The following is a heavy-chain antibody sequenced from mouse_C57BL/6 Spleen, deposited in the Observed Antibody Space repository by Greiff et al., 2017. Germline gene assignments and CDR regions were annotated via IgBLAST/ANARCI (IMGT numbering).Heavy chain of an antibody. J-gene: IGHJ1*03. Sequence: QVQLQQPGAELVKPGASVKISCKASGYAFTSYWMNWVKQRPGQGLEWIGQIYPGDGDTNYNGKFKGKATLTADKSSSTAYMQLSSLTSEDSAVDFCARCYYDSSFDVWGTGTTVTVSS. D-gene: IGHD1-1*01. CDR1: GYAFTSYW. CDR2: IYPGDGDT. CDR3: ARCYYDSSFDV. V-gene: IGHV1-80*01.